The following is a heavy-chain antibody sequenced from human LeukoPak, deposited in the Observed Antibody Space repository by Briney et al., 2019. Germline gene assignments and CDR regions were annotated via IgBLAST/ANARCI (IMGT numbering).Heavy chain of an antibody. Sequence: SVKVSCKASGGTFSSYAISWVRQAPGQGLEWMGGIIPIFGTANYAQKFQGRVTITADKSTSTAYMELSSLRSEDTAVYYCARDRSSGWYGANYYYYMDVWGKGTTVTISS. J-gene: IGHJ6*03. CDR1: GGTFSSYA. CDR2: IIPIFGTA. D-gene: IGHD6-19*01. V-gene: IGHV1-69*06. CDR3: ARDRSSGWYGANYYYYMDV.